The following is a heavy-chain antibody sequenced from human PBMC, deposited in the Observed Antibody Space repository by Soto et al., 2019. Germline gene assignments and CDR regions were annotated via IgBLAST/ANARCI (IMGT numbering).Heavy chain of an antibody. CDR2: ISAYNGNT. J-gene: IGHJ6*02. V-gene: IGHV1-18*01. D-gene: IGHD2-2*01. Sequence: GSSVKVSCKASGYTFTSYGISWVRQAPGQGLEWMGWISAYNGNTNYAQKLQGRVTMTTDTSTSTAYMELRSLRSDDTAVYYCARLYYINTSCYLIMDVRGQGTTVPVSS. CDR1: GYTFTSYG. CDR3: ARLYYINTSCYLIMDV.